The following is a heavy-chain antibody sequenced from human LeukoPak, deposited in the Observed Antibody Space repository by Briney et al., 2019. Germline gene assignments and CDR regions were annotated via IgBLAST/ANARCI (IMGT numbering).Heavy chain of an antibody. CDR1: GFTFSNYW. CDR3: ASKLLPAAEQGLAY. V-gene: IGHV3-7*03. D-gene: IGHD2-2*01. J-gene: IGHJ4*02. CDR2: IKQDGGDK. Sequence: GGSLRLSCAASGFTFSNYWMSWVRQAPGKGLEWVANIKQDGGDKNYVDSVKGRFTISRDNSKNTLHLQMHSLRVEDTAVYYCASKLLPAAEQGLAYWGQGTLVTVSS.